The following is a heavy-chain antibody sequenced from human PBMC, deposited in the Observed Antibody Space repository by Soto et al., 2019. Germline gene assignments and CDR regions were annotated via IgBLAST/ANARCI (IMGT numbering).Heavy chain of an antibody. Sequence: ASVKVSCKASGYTFTSYYMHWVRQAPGQGLEWMGIINPSGGSTSYAQKFQGRVTMTRDTSTSTAYMELRSLRSDDTAVYYCATVENVGAGFGPWGQGTLVTVSS. CDR1: GYTFTSYY. CDR3: ATVENVGAGFGP. V-gene: IGHV1-46*01. J-gene: IGHJ5*02. CDR2: INPSGGST. D-gene: IGHD1-26*01.